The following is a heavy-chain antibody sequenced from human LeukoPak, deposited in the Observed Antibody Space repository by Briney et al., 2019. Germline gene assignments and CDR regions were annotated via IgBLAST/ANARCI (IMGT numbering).Heavy chain of an antibody. CDR1: GGSISSYY. D-gene: IGHD6-6*01. Sequence: SETLSLTCTVSGGSISSYYWSWVRQPPGKGLERMRYIYYSGSTNYNPSLKSRVTISVHTSKNQFSLKLSSVTAADTAVYYCARGVTGYSSSSYFDYWGQGTLVTVSS. V-gene: IGHV4-59*01. CDR3: ARGVTGYSSSSYFDY. J-gene: IGHJ4*02. CDR2: IYYSGST.